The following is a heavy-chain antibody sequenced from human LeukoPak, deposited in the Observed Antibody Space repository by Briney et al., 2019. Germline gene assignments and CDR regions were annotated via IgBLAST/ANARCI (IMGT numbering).Heavy chain of an antibody. J-gene: IGHJ1*01. Sequence: GGSLRLSCAAPGFTFSSYWMHWVRQAPGKGLVWVSRIKSDGKTNYADSVKGRFTISRDNAKNTVSLQMNSLRAEDTGVYYCARAPSEIGGYYPEYFRHWGQGTLVTVSS. CDR1: GFTFSSYW. V-gene: IGHV3-74*01. CDR3: ARAPSEIGGYYPEYFRH. CDR2: IKSDGKT. D-gene: IGHD3-22*01.